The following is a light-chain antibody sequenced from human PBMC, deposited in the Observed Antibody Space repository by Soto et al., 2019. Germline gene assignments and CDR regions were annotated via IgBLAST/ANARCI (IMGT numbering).Light chain of an antibody. CDR1: QSVNNN. V-gene: IGKV3-15*01. CDR3: QQYTDWPPIT. J-gene: IGKJ5*01. Sequence: EIMMTQSPGTLSVSPGERATLSCRASQSVNNNLAWYQQKPGQAPRLLIYYASTRATGIPPRFSGSGSGTEFTLTISSLQAEDFALYYCQQYTDWPPITCHEGTRLE. CDR2: YAS.